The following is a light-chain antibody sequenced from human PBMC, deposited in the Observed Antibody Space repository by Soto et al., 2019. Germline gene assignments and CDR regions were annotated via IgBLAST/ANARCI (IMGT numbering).Light chain of an antibody. CDR3: QQYNRWPTT. V-gene: IGKV3D-15*01. J-gene: IGKJ4*01. Sequence: EIVLTQSPGTLSLSPGEGATLSCRTSQSVGSDLAWYQQKPGQAARLVIYDIFTRATGVPTRISGSGSGTEFTLPIRTLQSEDFAVYSCQQYNRWPTTFGGGTKVAL. CDR1: QSVGSD. CDR2: DIF.